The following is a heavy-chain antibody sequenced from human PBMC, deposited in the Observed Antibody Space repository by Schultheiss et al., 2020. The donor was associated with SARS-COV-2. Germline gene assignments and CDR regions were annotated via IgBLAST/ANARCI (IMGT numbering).Heavy chain of an antibody. D-gene: IGHD3-10*01. Sequence: SETLSLTCTVSGGSISSYYWSWIRQPPGKGLEWIGYIYYSGSTSYNPSLKSRVTMSVDTSKNQFSLRVRSVTAADTAVYYCARHSTTYGSGSYYPMDVWGQGTTVTVSS. CDR3: ARHSTTYGSGSYYPMDV. CDR2: IYYSGST. CDR1: GGSISSYY. V-gene: IGHV4-59*08. J-gene: IGHJ6*02.